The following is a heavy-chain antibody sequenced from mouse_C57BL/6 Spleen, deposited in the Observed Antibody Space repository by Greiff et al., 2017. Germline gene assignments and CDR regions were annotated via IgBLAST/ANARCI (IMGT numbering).Heavy chain of an antibody. Sequence: QVQLKQSGAELVRPGTSVKVSCKASGYAFTNYLIEWVKQRPGQGLEWIGVINPGSGGTNYNEKLKGKATLTADKSSSTAYMQLSSLTSEDSAVYFCARPPHYYGSSYGYFDVWGTGTTVTVSS. V-gene: IGHV1-54*01. D-gene: IGHD1-1*01. CDR2: INPGSGGT. J-gene: IGHJ1*03. CDR1: GYAFTNYL. CDR3: ARPPHYYGSSYGYFDV.